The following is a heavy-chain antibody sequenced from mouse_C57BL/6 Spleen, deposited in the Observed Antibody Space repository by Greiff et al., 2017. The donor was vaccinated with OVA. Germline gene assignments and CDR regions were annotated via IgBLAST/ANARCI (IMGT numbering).Heavy chain of an antibody. V-gene: IGHV1-18*01. D-gene: IGHD4-1*01. Sequence: EVQLQESGPELVKPGASVKIPCKASGYTFTDYNMDWVKQSHGKSLEWIGDINPNNGGTIYNQKFKGKATLTVDKSSSTAYMELRSLTSEDTAVYYCARANWDVNYAMDYWGQGTSVTVSS. CDR2: INPNNGGT. J-gene: IGHJ4*01. CDR3: ARANWDVNYAMDY. CDR1: GYTFTDYN.